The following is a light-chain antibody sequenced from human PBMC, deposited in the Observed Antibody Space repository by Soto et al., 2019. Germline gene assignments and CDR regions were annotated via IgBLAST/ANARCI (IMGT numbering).Light chain of an antibody. CDR3: LISYSGAWV. Sequence: QAVVTQEPSLTVSPGGTVTLTCGSSTGAVTSGHYPYWFQQKPGQAPRTLTYDTNNKHSWTPARFSGSLLGGKAALTLSGAQPEDEAEYSCLISYSGAWVFGGGTQLTVL. V-gene: IGLV7-46*01. CDR2: DTN. J-gene: IGLJ3*02. CDR1: TGAVTSGHY.